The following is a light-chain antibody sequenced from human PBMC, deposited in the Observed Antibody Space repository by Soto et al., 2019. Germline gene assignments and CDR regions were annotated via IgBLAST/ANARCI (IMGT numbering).Light chain of an antibody. CDR2: GAS. J-gene: IGKJ2*01. CDR1: QSVSGEY. CDR3: HGYGSSPT. Sequence: EVVLTQSPGTLSLSPGDRATLSCRASQSVSGEYLAWYQQRPGQAPRLLIYGASNRATGIPDRFSGSGSGTDFALPISRLEPEDFAVYYCHGYGSSPTFGQRTKLEI. V-gene: IGKV3-20*01.